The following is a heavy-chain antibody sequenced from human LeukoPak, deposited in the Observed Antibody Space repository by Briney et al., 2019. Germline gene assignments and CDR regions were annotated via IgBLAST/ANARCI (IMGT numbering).Heavy chain of an antibody. D-gene: IGHD3-3*01. CDR3: ARDLVYDFWSGYIDY. J-gene: IGHJ4*02. CDR2: IYYSGST. CDR1: GGSISSGDYY. V-gene: IGHV4-30-4*08. Sequence: SETLSLTCTVSGGSISSGDYYWSWIRQPPGKGLEWIGYIYYSGSTYCNPSLKGRVNSSVDTSKNQFSLKLSSVTAADTAVYYCARDLVYDFWSGYIDYWGQGTLVTRSS.